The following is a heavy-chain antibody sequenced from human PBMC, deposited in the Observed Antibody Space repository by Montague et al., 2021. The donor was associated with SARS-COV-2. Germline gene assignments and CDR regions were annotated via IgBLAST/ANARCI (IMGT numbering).Heavy chain of an antibody. CDR2: ISSSSSYI. CDR1: GFTFSSYS. J-gene: IGHJ6*02. V-gene: IGHV3-21*01. Sequence: SLRLSFSASGFTFSSYSMNWVRQAPGKGLEWVSSISSSSSYIYYADSVKGRFTISRDNAKNSLYLKMNSLRAEDTAVYFCARERTVVIITGYYYYGVDVWGQGTTVTVSS. CDR3: ARERTVVIITGYYYYGVDV. D-gene: IGHD3-10*01.